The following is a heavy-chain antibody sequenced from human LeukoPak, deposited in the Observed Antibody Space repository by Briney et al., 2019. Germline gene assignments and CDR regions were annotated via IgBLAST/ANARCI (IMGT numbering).Heavy chain of an antibody. D-gene: IGHD6-19*01. CDR2: ISSSGSTI. J-gene: IGHJ4*02. Sequence: GGSLRLSCAASGFTFSSYEMNWVRQAPGKGLEWVSYISSSGSTIYYADSVKGRFTISRDNAKNSLYLQMNSLRAEDTAVYYCARGAGYSSGWLAFDYWGQGTLVTVSS. V-gene: IGHV3-48*03. CDR3: ARGAGYSSGWLAFDY. CDR1: GFTFSSYE.